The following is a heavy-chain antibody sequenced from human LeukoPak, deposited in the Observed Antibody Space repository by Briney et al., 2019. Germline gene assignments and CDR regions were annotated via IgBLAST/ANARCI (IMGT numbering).Heavy chain of an antibody. Sequence: ASVKVSCKASGYAFTSYYIHWVRQAPGQGLEWMGIINPSGGSTSYAQKFQGRVTMTRDTSTSTVYMELSSLRSEDTAVYYCAYSGYSCGFDYWGQGTLVTVSS. CDR2: INPSGGST. J-gene: IGHJ4*02. V-gene: IGHV1-46*01. CDR1: GYAFTSYY. CDR3: AYSGYSCGFDY. D-gene: IGHD5-18*01.